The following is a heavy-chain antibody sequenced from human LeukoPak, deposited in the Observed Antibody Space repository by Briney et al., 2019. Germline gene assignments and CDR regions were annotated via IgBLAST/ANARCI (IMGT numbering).Heavy chain of an antibody. V-gene: IGHV3-23*01. CDR2: TSDRGDYT. D-gene: IGHD1-26*01. CDR3: AKKAQYNGNYPLDY. J-gene: IGHJ4*02. Sequence: PGGSLRLSCAATGFTSVNYAMSWVRQAPGEGLEWVSGTSDRGDYTYYADSVKGRFTISRDNSKNTLYLQMNSLRAEDTALYFCAKKAQYNGNYPLDYWGQGTLVTVSS. CDR1: GFTSVNYA.